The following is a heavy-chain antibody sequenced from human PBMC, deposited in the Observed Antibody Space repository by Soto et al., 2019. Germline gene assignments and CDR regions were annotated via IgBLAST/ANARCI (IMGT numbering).Heavy chain of an antibody. V-gene: IGHV3-21*01. CDR3: AREYTAWPLAYGLEF. CDR1: GFTFSTYS. Sequence: GGTLRLSCVGSGFTFSTYSSNWVRQAPGKGLEWVSSISSRSDIYYADSVEGRFTISRDNAKNSVSLQMNSLRAEDTAVYYCAREYTAWPLAYGLEFWGQGTTVIVSS. J-gene: IGHJ6*01. CDR2: ISSRSDI. D-gene: IGHD2-2*02.